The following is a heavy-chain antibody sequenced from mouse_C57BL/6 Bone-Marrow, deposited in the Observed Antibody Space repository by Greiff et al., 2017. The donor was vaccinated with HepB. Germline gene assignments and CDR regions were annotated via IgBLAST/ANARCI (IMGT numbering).Heavy chain of an antibody. J-gene: IGHJ2*01. V-gene: IGHV5-6*02. CDR3: ARHYYFDY. Sequence: EVKLVESGGDLVKPGGSLKLSCAASGFTFSSYGMSWVRQTPDKRLEWVATISSGGSYTYYPDSVKGRFTISRDNAKNTLYLQMCSLKSEDTAMYYCARHYYFDYWGQGTTLTVSS. CDR2: ISSGGSYT. CDR1: GFTFSSYG.